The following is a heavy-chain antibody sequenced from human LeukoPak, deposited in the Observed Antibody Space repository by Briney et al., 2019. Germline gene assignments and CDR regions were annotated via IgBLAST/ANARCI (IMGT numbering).Heavy chain of an antibody. CDR3: AKEGYYDSSGSHYPFFDY. J-gene: IGHJ4*02. D-gene: IGHD3-22*01. Sequence: GGSLRLSCAASGFTFSSYAMSWVRQAPGKGLEWVSAISGSGGSTYYADSVKGRFTISRDNSKNTLFLQMNSLRAEDTAVYYCAKEGYYDSSGSHYPFFDYWGQGTLVTVSS. CDR1: GFTFSSYA. CDR2: ISGSGGST. V-gene: IGHV3-23*01.